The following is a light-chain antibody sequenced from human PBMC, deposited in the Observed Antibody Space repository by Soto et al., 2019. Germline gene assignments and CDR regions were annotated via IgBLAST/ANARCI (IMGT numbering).Light chain of an antibody. J-gene: IGKJ1*01. CDR2: GAS. CDR3: QQYNNWPPWT. Sequence: EIVMTQSPATLSVSPGERVTLSCRASQDIRSSLAWYQQKPGQAPRLLIYGASIRATGVPATFSGSGSETEFTLTISSLQSEDFAVYYCQQYNNWPPWTFGQGTKVDIK. CDR1: QDIRSS. V-gene: IGKV3-15*01.